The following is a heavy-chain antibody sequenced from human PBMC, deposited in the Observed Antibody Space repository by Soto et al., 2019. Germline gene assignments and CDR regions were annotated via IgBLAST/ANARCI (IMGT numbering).Heavy chain of an antibody. J-gene: IGHJ5*01. Sequence: SGPTLVNPTETLTLTCAVSGFSLSNPRMGVSWIRQPPGRALEWLAHIFSSHEDSYSPSLKDRLTISKDTSKSQVVLTMTHMDPADTATYYCARVSVSYDNSGYYSFDSWGQGTLVTVSS. V-gene: IGHV2-26*01. D-gene: IGHD3-22*01. CDR2: IFSSHED. CDR3: ARVSVSYDNSGYYSFDS. CDR1: GFSLSNPRMG.